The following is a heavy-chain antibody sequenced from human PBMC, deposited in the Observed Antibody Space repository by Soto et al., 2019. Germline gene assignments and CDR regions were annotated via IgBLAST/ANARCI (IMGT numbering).Heavy chain of an antibody. Sequence: GGSLRLSCAASGFTFSSYWMSWVRQAPGKGLEWVANIKQDGSEKYYVDSVKGRFTISRDNAKNSLYLQMNSLRAEDTAVYYCARASRDGFWSGYFSRPFDYWGQGTLVTVSS. CDR3: ARASRDGFWSGYFSRPFDY. D-gene: IGHD3-3*01. J-gene: IGHJ4*02. CDR1: GFTFSSYW. CDR2: IKQDGSEK. V-gene: IGHV3-7*01.